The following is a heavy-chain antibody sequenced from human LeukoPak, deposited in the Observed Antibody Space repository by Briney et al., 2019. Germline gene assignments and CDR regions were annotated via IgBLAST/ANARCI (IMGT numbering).Heavy chain of an antibody. J-gene: IGHJ4*02. CDR1: GGTFSSYA. Sequence: ASVKVSCKASGGTFSSYAISWVRQAPGQGLEWMGGIIPIFGTANYAQKFQGRVTITADESTSTAYMELSSLRSEDTAVYYCARSGQWLVGYFDYWGQGALVTVSS. V-gene: IGHV1-69*13. CDR3: ARSGQWLVGYFDY. D-gene: IGHD6-19*01. CDR2: IIPIFGTA.